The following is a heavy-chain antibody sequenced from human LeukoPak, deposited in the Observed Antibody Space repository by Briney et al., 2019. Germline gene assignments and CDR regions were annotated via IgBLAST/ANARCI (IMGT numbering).Heavy chain of an antibody. CDR1: GFTFSSYA. CDR2: ISYDGSNK. D-gene: IGHD5-18*01. V-gene: IGHV3-30-3*01. J-gene: IGHJ4*02. Sequence: GGSLRLSCAASGFTFSSYAMHWVRQAPGKGLEWVAVISYDGSNKYYADSVKGRFTISRDNSKNTLYLQMNSLRAEDTAVYYCARIEDVTRGYNHAYYFDYWGQGTLVTVSS. CDR3: ARIEDVTRGYNHAYYFDY.